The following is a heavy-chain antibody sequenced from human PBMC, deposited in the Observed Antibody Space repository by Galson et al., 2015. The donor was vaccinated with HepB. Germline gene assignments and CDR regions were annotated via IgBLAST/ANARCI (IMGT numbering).Heavy chain of an antibody. V-gene: IGHV1-3*01. Sequence: SVKVSCKASGYTFTSYAMHWVRQAPGQRPEWMGWTNAGNGNTKYSQKLQGRATITRDTSASTAYLELSSLRSEDTAVYYCAKVSLGYSSSHYYYYYYMNVWGKGTTVTVSS. CDR2: TNAGNGNT. J-gene: IGHJ6*03. D-gene: IGHD6-13*01. CDR1: GYTFTSYA. CDR3: AKVSLGYSSSHYYYYYYMNV.